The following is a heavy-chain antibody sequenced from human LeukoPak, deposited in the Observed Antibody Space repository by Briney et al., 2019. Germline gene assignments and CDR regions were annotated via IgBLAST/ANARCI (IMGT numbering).Heavy chain of an antibody. D-gene: IGHD3-10*01. Sequence: SETLSLTCTVSGGSISSYYWGWIRQPPGKGLEWIGSIYYSGSTYYNPSLKSRVTISVDTSKNQFSLKLSSVTAADTAVYYCGRDVLLWVGEPPDHLDVWGKGTTVNVSS. CDR2: IYYSGST. J-gene: IGHJ6*04. CDR1: GGSISSYY. V-gene: IGHV4-39*02. CDR3: GRDVLLWVGEPPDHLDV.